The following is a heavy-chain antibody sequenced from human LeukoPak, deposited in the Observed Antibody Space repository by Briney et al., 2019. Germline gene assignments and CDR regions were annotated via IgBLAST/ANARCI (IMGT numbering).Heavy chain of an antibody. CDR2: IRSKAYGGTT. CDR1: GFTFGDYA. V-gene: IGHV3-49*04. Sequence: GGSLRLSCTASGFTFGDYAMSWVRQAPGKGLEWVGFIRSKAYGGTTEYAASVKGRFTISRDDSKSIAYLQMNSLKTEDTAVYYCWGSYYYYMDVWGKGTTVTVSS. J-gene: IGHJ6*03. CDR3: WGSYYYYMDV. D-gene: IGHD7-27*01.